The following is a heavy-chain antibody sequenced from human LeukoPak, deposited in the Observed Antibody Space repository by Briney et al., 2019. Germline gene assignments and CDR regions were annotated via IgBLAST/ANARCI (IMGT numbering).Heavy chain of an antibody. CDR2: INSKTDGGTT. CDR3: TTPSYSSSYYFQH. Sequence: GGSLRLSCAASGFTFSSYSMNWVRQAPGKGLEWVGRINSKTDGGTTDYAAPVRGRFTISRDDSKNMLYLQMNSLKTEDTAVYYCTTPSYSSSYYFQHWGQGTLVTVSS. V-gene: IGHV3-15*01. D-gene: IGHD6-13*01. CDR1: GFTFSSYS. J-gene: IGHJ1*01.